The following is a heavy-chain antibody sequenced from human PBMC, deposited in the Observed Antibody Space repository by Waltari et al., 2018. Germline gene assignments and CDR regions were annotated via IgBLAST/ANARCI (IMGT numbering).Heavy chain of an antibody. V-gene: IGHV1-69*08. CDR1: GGTFSSYA. J-gene: IGHJ4*02. CDR2: ITPNFGTA. Sequence: QVQLVQSGAEVKKPGSSVKVSCKASGGTFSSYAISWVRQAPGQGLEWMGRITPNFGTANYAQKYQGRVTITADKSTSTAYMELSSLRSEDTAVYYCAIGRGLAVPVSDFDYWGQGTLVTVSS. D-gene: IGHD1-26*01. CDR3: AIGRGLAVPVSDFDY.